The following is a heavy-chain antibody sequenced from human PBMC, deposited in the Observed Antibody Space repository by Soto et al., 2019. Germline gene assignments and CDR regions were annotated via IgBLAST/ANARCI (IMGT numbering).Heavy chain of an antibody. V-gene: IGHV2-5*02. CDR2: IYWDDDK. CDR1: GFSLSTSGVG. J-gene: IGHJ4*02. CDR3: AHSYSSGWYYGPFDY. D-gene: IGHD6-19*01. Sequence: QITLKESGPTLVKPTQTLTLTCTFSGFSLSTSGVGVGWIRQPPGKALEWLALIYWDDDKRYSPSLKSRLTTTKDTSKTQVVLTMTNMDPVDTATYYCAHSYSSGWYYGPFDYWGQGTLVTVSS.